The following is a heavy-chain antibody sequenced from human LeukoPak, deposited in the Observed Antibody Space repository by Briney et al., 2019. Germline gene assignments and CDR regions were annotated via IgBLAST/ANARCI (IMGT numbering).Heavy chain of an antibody. D-gene: IGHD2-15*01. J-gene: IGHJ5*02. V-gene: IGHV1-3*01. Sequence: ASVKASCKASGYTFTSYAMHWVRQAPGQRLEWMGWINAGNGNTKYSQKFQGRVTITRDTSASTAYMELSSLRSEDTAVYYCARLAYCSGGSCYSKGVNHWGQGTLVTVSS. CDR1: GYTFTSYA. CDR3: ARLAYCSGGSCYSKGVNH. CDR2: INAGNGNT.